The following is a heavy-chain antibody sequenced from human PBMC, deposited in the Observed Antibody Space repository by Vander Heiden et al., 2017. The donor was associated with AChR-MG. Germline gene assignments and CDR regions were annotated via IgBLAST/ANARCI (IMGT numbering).Heavy chain of an antibody. D-gene: IGHD3-3*01. CDR2: MKHRTGEA. CDR3: ARWAWTRSGVFDS. J-gene: IGHJ1*01. CDR1: GYTFTGHY. Sequence: QVQLVQSGAEVQKPGASVKVSCKASGYTFTGHYIDWVRQAPGLGLEWMGMMKHRTGEATPAEKVQDRVNMIRDTSIGIAYMELRSLTYEDKAVYYCARWAWTRSGVFDSWCQVTLVTVS. V-gene: IGHV1-2*02.